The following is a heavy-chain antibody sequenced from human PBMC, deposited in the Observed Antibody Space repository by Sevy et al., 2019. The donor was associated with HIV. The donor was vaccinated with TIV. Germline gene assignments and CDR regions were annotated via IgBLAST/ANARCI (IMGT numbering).Heavy chain of an antibody. CDR3: ARERQLVLDY. CDR2: IYYSGRT. Sequence: SETLSLTCTVSGCSISSYYWSWIRQPPGKGLEWIGYIYYSGRTNYNPSLKSRVTISVDTSKNQFSLKLSSWAAADTAVYYCARERQLVLDYWGQGTLVTVSS. V-gene: IGHV4-59*01. D-gene: IGHD6-13*01. J-gene: IGHJ4*02. CDR1: GCSISSYY.